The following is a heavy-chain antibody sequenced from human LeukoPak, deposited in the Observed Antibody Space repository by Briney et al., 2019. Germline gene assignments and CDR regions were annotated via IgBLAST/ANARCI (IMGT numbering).Heavy chain of an antibody. CDR1: GCSFPSNW. Sequence: GESLKIPFKGSGCSFPSNWMGWVRQMPGKGLVRMGSIYPGDSDPQYSPSVQGQVTISDDKSLSTAYLHLSSLNASDTAIYCCATYAGSSSKYLQYWGQGGMASVPS. CDR3: ATYAGSSSKYLQY. CDR2: IYPGDSDP. V-gene: IGHV5-51*01. D-gene: IGHD3-10*01. J-gene: IGHJ1*01.